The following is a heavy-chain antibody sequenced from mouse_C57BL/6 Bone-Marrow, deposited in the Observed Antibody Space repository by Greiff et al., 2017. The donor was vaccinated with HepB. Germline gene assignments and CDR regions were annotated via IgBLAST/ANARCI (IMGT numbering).Heavy chain of an antibody. Sequence: EVMLVESEGGLVQPGSSMKLSCTASGFTFSDYYMAWVRQVPEKGLEWVANINYDGSSTYYLDSLKSRFIISRDNAKNTLYLQMSSLKSEDTATYYCARAYGSSSYYAMDYWGQGTSVTVSS. D-gene: IGHD1-1*01. CDR3: ARAYGSSSYYAMDY. CDR2: INYDGSST. J-gene: IGHJ4*01. V-gene: IGHV5-16*01. CDR1: GFTFSDYY.